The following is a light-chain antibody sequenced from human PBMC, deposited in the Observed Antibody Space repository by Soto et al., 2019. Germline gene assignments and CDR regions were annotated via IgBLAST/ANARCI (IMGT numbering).Light chain of an antibody. V-gene: IGLV2-14*01. CDR1: SSDVGGYNF. CDR3: YSYRGYYTRV. J-gene: IGLJ1*01. CDR2: EVS. Sequence: QSVLAQPASVFGSPGQSITISCTGTSSDVGGYNFVSWYQQHPGRAPKLLIYEVSRRPSGVSNRFSGSKSGDTASLNISGLQAEDEADYYCYSYRGYYTRVFGTGTKVTVL.